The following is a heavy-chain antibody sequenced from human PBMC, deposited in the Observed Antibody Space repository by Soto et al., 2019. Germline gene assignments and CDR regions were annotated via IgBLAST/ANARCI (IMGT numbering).Heavy chain of an antibody. V-gene: IGHV1-8*01. D-gene: IGHD3-10*01. CDR2: MNPGSGNT. J-gene: IGHJ5*02. CDR1: GYTFTNYE. Sequence: ASVRVSCKASGYTFTNYEINWVRQATGQGLEWMGWMNPGSGNTGYAHKFQGRVTMTRNISISTSYMELSRLGSDDTAIYYCARMASSGSLNWFDPWGQGTLVTVSS. CDR3: ARMASSGSLNWFDP.